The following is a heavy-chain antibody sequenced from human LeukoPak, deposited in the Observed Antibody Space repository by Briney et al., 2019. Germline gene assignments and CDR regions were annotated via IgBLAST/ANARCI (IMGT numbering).Heavy chain of an antibody. CDR1: GFTFSSYS. CDR3: AREGSSSWYYFDC. Sequence: GGSLRLSCAASGFTFSSYSMNWVRQAPGKGLEWVSSISSSSSYIYYADSVKGRFTISRDNPKNSLYLQMNSLRAEDTAVYYCAREGSSSWYYFDCWGQGTLVTVSS. CDR2: ISSSSSYI. V-gene: IGHV3-21*01. D-gene: IGHD6-13*01. J-gene: IGHJ4*02.